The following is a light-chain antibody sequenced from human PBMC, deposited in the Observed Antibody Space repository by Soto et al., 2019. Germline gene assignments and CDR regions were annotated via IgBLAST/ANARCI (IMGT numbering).Light chain of an antibody. CDR2: GAS. V-gene: IGKV3-20*01. CDR3: QQCGSSPIT. Sequence: EIVLTQSPGTLSLSPGERATLSCRASQSVSSSYLAWYQQKPGQAPRLLIYGASSRATGIPDRFSGSGSGTDFTLTISRLEPEDFAVYYCQQCGSSPITFGQGTRLGL. J-gene: IGKJ5*01. CDR1: QSVSSSY.